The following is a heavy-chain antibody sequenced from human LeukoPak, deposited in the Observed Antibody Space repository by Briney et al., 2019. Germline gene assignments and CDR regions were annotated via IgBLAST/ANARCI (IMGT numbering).Heavy chain of an antibody. V-gene: IGHV3-23*01. D-gene: IGHD1-26*01. J-gene: IGHJ4*02. CDR3: ARDISGSYSTDY. CDR2: ISGSGGST. CDR1: GFTFSSYA. Sequence: PGGSLRLSCAASGFTFSSYAMSWVRQAPGKGLEWVSAISGSGGSTCYADSVKGRFTISRDNSKNTLYLQMNSLRVEDTSVYHCARDISGSYSTDYWGQGTLVTVSS.